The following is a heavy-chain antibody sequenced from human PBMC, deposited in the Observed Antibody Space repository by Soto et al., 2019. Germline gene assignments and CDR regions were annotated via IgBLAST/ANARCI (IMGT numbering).Heavy chain of an antibody. D-gene: IGHD3-3*01. J-gene: IGHJ6*02. Sequence: QVQVVQSGDEVKETGASVRVSCKTSGYSFTAYGISWVRQAPGQGREWMGWISCYNGKTKYAQKVKDRVTMTTDTSTSTAYMEVRSLRSDDTAIYYCARDAPPPELRFLEWHNYAYTGMDVWGQGTTFTVSS. CDR3: ARDAPPPELRFLEWHNYAYTGMDV. CDR1: GYSFTAYG. CDR2: ISCYNGKT. V-gene: IGHV1-18*01.